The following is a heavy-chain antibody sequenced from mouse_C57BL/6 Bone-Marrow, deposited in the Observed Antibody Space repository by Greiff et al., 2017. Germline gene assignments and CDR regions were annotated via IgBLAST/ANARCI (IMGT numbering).Heavy chain of an antibody. Sequence: QVQLQQPGAELVRPGSSVKLSCKASGYTFTSYWMHWVKQRPIQGLEWIGNIDPSDSETHYNQKFKDKATLTVDKSSSTAYMQLSSLTSEDSAVYYCAGWGYYGSSGWFAYWGQGTLVTVSA. V-gene: IGHV1-52*01. D-gene: IGHD1-1*01. CDR1: GYTFTSYW. CDR2: IDPSDSET. J-gene: IGHJ3*01. CDR3: AGWGYYGSSGWFAY.